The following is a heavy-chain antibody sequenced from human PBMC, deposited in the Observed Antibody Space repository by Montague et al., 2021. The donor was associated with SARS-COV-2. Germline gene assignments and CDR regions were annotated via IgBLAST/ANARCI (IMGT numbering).Heavy chain of an antibody. V-gene: IGHV4-59*01. CDR2: IYYSGST. Sequence: SETLSLTCTVSGGSISSNYWNWIRQPPGRGLEWIGYIYYSGSTNYNPSLESRATISADTSKSHFSLKLRSVTAADTAVYYCAREISGPDYFDYWGQGTLVTVSS. D-gene: IGHD3-10*01. CDR3: AREISGPDYFDY. CDR1: GGSISSNY. J-gene: IGHJ4*02.